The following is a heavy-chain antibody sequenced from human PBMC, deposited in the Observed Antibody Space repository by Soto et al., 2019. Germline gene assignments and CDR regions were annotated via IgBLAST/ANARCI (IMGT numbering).Heavy chain of an antibody. CDR1: GFTFSSYA. V-gene: IGHV3-23*01. Sequence: GGSLRLSCAASGFTFSSYAMSWVRQAPGKGLEWVSAISGSGGSTYYADSVKGRFTISRDNSKNTLYLQMNSLRAEDTAVYYCAEVGIAASLPNWFDPWGQGTLVTAPQ. J-gene: IGHJ5*02. CDR2: ISGSGGST. D-gene: IGHD6-6*01. CDR3: AEVGIAASLPNWFDP.